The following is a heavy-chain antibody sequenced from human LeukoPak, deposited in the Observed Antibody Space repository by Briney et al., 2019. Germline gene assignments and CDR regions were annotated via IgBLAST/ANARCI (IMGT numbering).Heavy chain of an antibody. CDR2: IYYSGST. Sequence: SETLSLTCTVSGGSISSGGYYWSWIRQHPGKGLEWIGYIYYSGSTYYNPSLKSRVTISVDTSKNQFSLKLSSMTAADTAVYYCARGDGYNFDYWGQGTLVTVSS. D-gene: IGHD5-12*01. CDR1: GGSISSGGYY. CDR3: ARGDGYNFDY. V-gene: IGHV4-31*03. J-gene: IGHJ4*02.